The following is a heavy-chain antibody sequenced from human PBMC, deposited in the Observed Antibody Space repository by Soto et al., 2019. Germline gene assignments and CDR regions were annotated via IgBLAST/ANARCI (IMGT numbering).Heavy chain of an antibody. V-gene: IGHV4-34*01. J-gene: IGHJ2*01. CDR1: GGSFSGYY. CDR3: ARGLRHWYFDL. Sequence: QVQLQQWGAGLLKPSETLSLTCAVYGGSFSGYYWSWIRQPPGKGLEWIGEINHSGSTNYNPSLKSRVTISVDTYKHQFSLKLSSVTAADTAVYYCARGLRHWYFDLWGRGTLVTLSS. CDR2: INHSGST.